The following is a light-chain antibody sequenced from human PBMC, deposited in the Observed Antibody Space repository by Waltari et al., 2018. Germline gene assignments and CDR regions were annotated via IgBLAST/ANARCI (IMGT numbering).Light chain of an antibody. J-gene: IGLJ3*02. CDR3: KAADTTSVM. CDR2: KDN. CDR1: ALPTQY. V-gene: IGLV3-25*03. Sequence: SYELTQPPSLSVSPGQTARLTFPGDALPTQYVHWYQQKPGQAPVMWIYKDNERPSGIPERFSGSSSGTTVTLTISEVQAEDEADYYCKAADTTSVMFGGGTKVTVL.